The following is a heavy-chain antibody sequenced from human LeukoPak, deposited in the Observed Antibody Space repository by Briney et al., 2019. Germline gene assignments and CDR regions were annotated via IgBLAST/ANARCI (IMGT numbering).Heavy chain of an antibody. V-gene: IGHV3-21*01. CDR3: ASSGSNPYFDY. J-gene: IGHJ4*02. CDR2: ISSSSSYI. Sequence: PGGSLRLSCAASGFTFSSYSMNWVRQAPGKGLDWVSSISSSSSYIYYADSVKGRFTISRDNAKNSLYPQMNSLRAEDTAVYYCASSGSNPYFDYWGQGTLVTVSS. CDR1: GFTFSSYS. D-gene: IGHD4-23*01.